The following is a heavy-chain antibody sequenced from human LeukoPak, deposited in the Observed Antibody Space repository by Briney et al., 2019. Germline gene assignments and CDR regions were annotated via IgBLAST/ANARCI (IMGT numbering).Heavy chain of an antibody. Sequence: PSETLSLTCAVYGGSFSGYYWSWIRQPPGKGLEWIGEINHSGSTNYNPSLKSRVTISVDTPKNQFSLKLSPVTAADTAVYYCARGDLLTGYYSWFDPWGQGTLVTVSS. D-gene: IGHD3-9*01. V-gene: IGHV4-34*01. CDR3: ARGDLLTGYYSWFDP. CDR2: INHSGST. J-gene: IGHJ5*02. CDR1: GGSFSGYY.